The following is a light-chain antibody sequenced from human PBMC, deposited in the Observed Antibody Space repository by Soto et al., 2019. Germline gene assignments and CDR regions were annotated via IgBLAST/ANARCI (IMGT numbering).Light chain of an antibody. V-gene: IGKV2-28*01. Sequence: DIVMTQSPLSLPVTPGEPASISCRSSQSLLHSNGYNYLDWYLQKPGQSPQLLIYLGSNRASGVPARFSGSGSGTDVTMKIIRVEAEDVGVYYCMQALQTPSTFGQGTKLEIK. CDR1: QSLLHSNGYNY. J-gene: IGKJ2*01. CDR2: LGS. CDR3: MQALQTPST.